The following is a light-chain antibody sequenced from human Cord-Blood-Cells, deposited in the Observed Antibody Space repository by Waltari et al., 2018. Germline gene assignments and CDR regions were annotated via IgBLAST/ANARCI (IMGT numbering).Light chain of an antibody. CDR3: QQYNNWPRT. Sequence: EIVTTQSPATLSVSPGERATLSCRASQSVSSNLAWYQQKPGQAPRLLIYGASTRATGIPARFSGSGSGTEFTLTISSLQSEDFADYYCQQYNNWPRTFGQGTKLEIK. V-gene: IGKV3-15*01. CDR1: QSVSSN. J-gene: IGKJ2*01. CDR2: GAS.